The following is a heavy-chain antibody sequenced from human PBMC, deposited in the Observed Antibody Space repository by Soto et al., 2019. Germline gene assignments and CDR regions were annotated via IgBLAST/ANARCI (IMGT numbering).Heavy chain of an antibody. V-gene: IGHV3-74*01. CDR3: ARGVPGYYAVDV. CDR1: GFTFSSYS. CDR2: LNSGATTA. Sequence: PGGSLRLSCAASGFTFSSYSMAWVRQAPGKGLAWISRLNSGATTANYADSVRGRCTISRDNAKNTVYLQLNSLRDEDTAVYYCARGVPGYYAVDVWGQGTTVTVSS. J-gene: IGHJ6*02.